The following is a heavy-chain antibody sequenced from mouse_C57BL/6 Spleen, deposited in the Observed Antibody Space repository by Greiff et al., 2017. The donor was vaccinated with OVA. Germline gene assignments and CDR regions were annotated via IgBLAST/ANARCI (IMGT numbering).Heavy chain of an antibody. Sequence: VKLMESGAELVMPGASVKLSCKASGYTFTSYWMHWVKQRPGQGLEWIGEIDPSDSYTNYNQKFKGKSTLTVDKSSSTAYMQLSSLTSEDSAVYYCARPQTGTGAMDYWGQGTSVTVSS. CDR3: ARPQTGTGAMDY. V-gene: IGHV1-69*01. CDR2: IDPSDSYT. CDR1: GYTFTSYW. D-gene: IGHD4-1*01. J-gene: IGHJ4*01.